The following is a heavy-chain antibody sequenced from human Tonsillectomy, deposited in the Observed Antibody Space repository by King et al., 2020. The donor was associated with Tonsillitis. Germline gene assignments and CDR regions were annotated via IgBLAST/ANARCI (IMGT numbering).Heavy chain of an antibody. CDR2: IDWDDDK. J-gene: IGHJ5*02. CDR3: ARTLYSSGGDWFDP. CDR1: GFSLSTSGMC. Sequence: VTLKESGPALVKPPQTLTLTCTFSGFSLSTSGMCVSWIRQPPGKALEWLARIDWDDDKYYSTSLKTRLTISKDTSKNQVVLTMTNMDPVDTATYYCARTLYSSGGDWFDPWGQGTLVTVSS. V-gene: IGHV2-70*11. D-gene: IGHD6-19*01.